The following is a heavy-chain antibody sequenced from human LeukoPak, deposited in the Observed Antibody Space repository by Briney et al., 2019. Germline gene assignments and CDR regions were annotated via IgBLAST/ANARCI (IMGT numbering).Heavy chain of an antibody. Sequence: PGGSLRLSCAASGISFSSYEMTWVRQAPGKGLEWISYINHRGATTHYADSVRGRFTISRDNTRNSLYLQMSFLRAEDTAVYYCARVIFEVSVTSVSFDLWGQGTVVTVSS. J-gene: IGHJ4*02. CDR1: GISFSSYE. V-gene: IGHV3-48*03. CDR3: ARVIFEVSVTSVSFDL. D-gene: IGHD4-17*01. CDR2: INHRGATT.